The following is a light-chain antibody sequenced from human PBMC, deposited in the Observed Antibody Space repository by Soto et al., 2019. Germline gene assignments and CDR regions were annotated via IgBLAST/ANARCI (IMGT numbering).Light chain of an antibody. CDR3: QQYNSWPQT. J-gene: IGKJ1*01. V-gene: IGKV3-15*01. CDR2: GTS. CDR1: QSIDSN. Sequence: TQSPATLSLSPGERATVSCRASQSIDSNLAWYYQSPGQSPRLLIYGTSTRATGIPARFSGSGSGTEFTLTISSLQAEDFAVYYCQQYNSWPQTFGQGTKV.